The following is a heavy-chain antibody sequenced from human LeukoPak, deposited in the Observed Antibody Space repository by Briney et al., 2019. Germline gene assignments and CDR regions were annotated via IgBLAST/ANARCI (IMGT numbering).Heavy chain of an antibody. CDR3: ARGFSSSWFERYFDY. CDR1: GFTFSSYE. CDR2: ISSSGSTI. J-gene: IGHJ4*02. V-gene: IGHV3-48*03. Sequence: GSLRLSCAASGFTFSSYEMNWVRQAPGKGLEWVSYISSSGSTIYYADSVKGRFTISRDNAKNSLYLQMNSLRAEDTAVYYCARGFSSSWFERYFDYWGQGTLVTVSS. D-gene: IGHD6-13*01.